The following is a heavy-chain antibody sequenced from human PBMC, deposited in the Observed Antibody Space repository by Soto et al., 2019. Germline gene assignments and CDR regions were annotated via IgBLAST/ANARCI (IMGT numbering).Heavy chain of an antibody. J-gene: IGHJ4*02. CDR1: GFTFSSYA. V-gene: IGHV3-23*01. CDR3: AKEVPRDPPRPRNIAVAGTGV. Sequence: PGGSLRLSCAASGFTFSSYAMSWVRQAPGKGLEWVSAISGSGGSTYYADSVKGRFTISRDNSKNTLYLQMNSLRAEDTAVYYCAKEVPRDPPRPRNIAVAGTGVWGQGTLVTVSS. D-gene: IGHD6-19*01. CDR2: ISGSGGST.